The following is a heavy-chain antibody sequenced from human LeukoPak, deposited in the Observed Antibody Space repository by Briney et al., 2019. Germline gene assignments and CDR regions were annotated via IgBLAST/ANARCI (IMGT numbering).Heavy chain of an antibody. CDR3: ARHLSPGSSWYYYYYYYMDV. CDR1: GGSISSYY. CDR2: IYYSGST. J-gene: IGHJ6*03. D-gene: IGHD6-13*01. Sequence: SETLSLTCTVSGGSISSYYWSWIRQPPGKGLEWIGYIYYSGSTNYNPSLKSRVTISVDTSKNQFSLKLSSVTAADTAVYYCARHLSPGSSWYYYYYYYMDVWGKGTTVTISS. V-gene: IGHV4-59*08.